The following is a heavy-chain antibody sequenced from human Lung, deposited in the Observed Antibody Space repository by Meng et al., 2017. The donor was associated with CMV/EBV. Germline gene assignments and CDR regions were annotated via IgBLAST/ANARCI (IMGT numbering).Heavy chain of an antibody. CDR2: VNPNMGNT. V-gene: IGHV1-8*03. Sequence: ASVKVSCKASGYTFTSHDINWVRQAPGQGLEWMGWVNPNMGNTGYAQKFQGRVTISTNTATSTAYMELSNLGSDDTAVYYCTGALPRRTERPIQWFDPWGRGXLVTVSS. D-gene: IGHD6-25*01. J-gene: IGHJ5*02. CDR1: GYTFTSHD. CDR3: TGALPRRTERPIQWFDP.